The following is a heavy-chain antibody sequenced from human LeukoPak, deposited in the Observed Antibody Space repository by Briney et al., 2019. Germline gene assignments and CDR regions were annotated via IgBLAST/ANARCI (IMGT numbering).Heavy chain of an antibody. CDR3: ARDVGGSGTYFDY. V-gene: IGHV3-69-1*01. CDR2: ISSSGTI. Sequence: GGSLRLSCAASGFTFNAYGMNWVRQAPGKGLEWVSYISSSGTIQYADSVRGRFSISRDNAANSLYLQVNSLRAEDTAMYYCARDVGGSGTYFDYWGQGTLVAVSP. D-gene: IGHD3-10*01. CDR1: GFTFNAYG. J-gene: IGHJ4*02.